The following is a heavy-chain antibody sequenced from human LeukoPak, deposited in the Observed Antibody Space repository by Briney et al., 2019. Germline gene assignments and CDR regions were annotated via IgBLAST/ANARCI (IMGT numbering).Heavy chain of an antibody. CDR2: ISGSGGST. V-gene: IGHV3-23*01. D-gene: IGHD1-26*01. CDR3: AKDAVGGTAYYFDC. J-gene: IGHJ4*02. CDR1: GFTFSSYA. Sequence: PGGSLRLSCAASGFTFSSYAMSWVRQAPGKGLEWVAAISGSGGSTYYADSVKGRFTISRDNSKNSLYLQMNSLRAEDTALYYCAKDAVGGTAYYFDCWGQGTLVSVSS.